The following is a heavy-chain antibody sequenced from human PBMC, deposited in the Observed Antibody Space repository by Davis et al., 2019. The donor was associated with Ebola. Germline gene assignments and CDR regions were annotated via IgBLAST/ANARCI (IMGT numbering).Heavy chain of an antibody. J-gene: IGHJ6*02. D-gene: IGHD3-10*01. CDR3: ARLRITMVQGVRGSPYYYYYYGMDV. CDR1: GYTFSSYA. V-gene: IGHV1-46*01. Sequence: ASVKVSCKASGYTFSSYAISWVRQAPGQGLEWMGIINPSGGSTSYAQKFQGRVTMTRDTSTSTVYMELSSLRSEDTAVYYCARLRITMVQGVRGSPYYYYYYGMDVWGQGTTVTVSS. CDR2: INPSGGST.